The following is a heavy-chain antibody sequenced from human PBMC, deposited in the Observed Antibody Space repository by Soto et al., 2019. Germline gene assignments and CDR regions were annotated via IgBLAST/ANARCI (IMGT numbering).Heavy chain of an antibody. CDR3: ARGSHPYYYDSSGYYYVPYYFDY. D-gene: IGHD3-22*01. CDR2: ISSSSSYI. V-gene: IGHV3-21*01. CDR1: GFTFSSYS. Sequence: GGSLRLSCAASGFTFSSYSMNWVRQAPGKGLEWVSSISSSSSYIYYADSVKGRFTISRDNAKNSLYLQMNSLRAEDTAVYYCARGSHPYYYDSSGYYYVPYYFDYWGQGTLVTVSS. J-gene: IGHJ4*02.